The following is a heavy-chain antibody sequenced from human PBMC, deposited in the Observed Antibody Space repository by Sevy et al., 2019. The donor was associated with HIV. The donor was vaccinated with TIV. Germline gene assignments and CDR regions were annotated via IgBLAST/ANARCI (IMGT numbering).Heavy chain of an antibody. D-gene: IGHD3-10*01. CDR2: IYPGDSDT. CDR3: SRPPPGSGSYAKGDAFDI. V-gene: IGHV5-51*01. J-gene: IGHJ3*02. CDR1: GYSFTSYW. Sequence: GESLKISCKGSGYSFTSYWIGWVRQMPGKGLEWMGIIYPGDSDTRYSPSFQGQVTISADKSISTAYLQWSSLKASDTAMYYCSRPPPGSGSYAKGDAFDIWGQGTMVTVSS.